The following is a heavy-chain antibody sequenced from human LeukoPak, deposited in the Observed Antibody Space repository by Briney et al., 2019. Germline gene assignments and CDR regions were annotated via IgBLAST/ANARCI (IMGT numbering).Heavy chain of an antibody. J-gene: IGHJ6*03. CDR1: GFTFSSYG. CDR2: IRYDGSNK. V-gene: IGHV3-30*02. Sequence: PGRSLRLSCAASGFTFSSYGMHWVRQAPGKGLEWVAFIRYDGSNKYYADSVKGRFTISRDNSKNTLYLQMNSLRAEDTAVYYCAKSILEGPYYYYMDVWGKGTTVTVSS. CDR3: AKSILEGPYYYYMDV. D-gene: IGHD3-3*01.